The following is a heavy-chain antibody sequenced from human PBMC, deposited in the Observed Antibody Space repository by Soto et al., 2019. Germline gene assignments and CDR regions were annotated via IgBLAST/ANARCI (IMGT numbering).Heavy chain of an antibody. CDR1: GGSISSGGYY. V-gene: IGHV4-31*03. CDR2: IYYSGST. Sequence: QVQLQESGPGLVKPSQTLSLTCTVSGGSISSGGYYWSWIRQHPGKGLEWIGYIYYSGSTYYNPSLKSRVTIAVDTSKNQFSLKLSSVTAADTAVYYCARDSSGSYPTFDYWGQGTLVTVSS. CDR3: ARDSSGSYPTFDY. J-gene: IGHJ4*02. D-gene: IGHD1-26*01.